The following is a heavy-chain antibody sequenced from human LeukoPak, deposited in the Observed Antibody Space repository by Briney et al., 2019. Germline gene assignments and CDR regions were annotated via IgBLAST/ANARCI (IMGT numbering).Heavy chain of an antibody. V-gene: IGHV5-51*01. D-gene: IGHD1-1*01. CDR1: GYSFTSYW. J-gene: IGHJ4*02. Sequence: GESLKISCKTTGYSFTSYWNGWVRQMPVIGLEWMGIIYPSDSDTSNSPSFQGQVTISADRSITTAYLQWSSLKASDTAIYYCARRLKISQGGTTDYWGQGTLVTVSS. CDR2: IYPSDSDT. CDR3: ARRLKISQGGTTDY.